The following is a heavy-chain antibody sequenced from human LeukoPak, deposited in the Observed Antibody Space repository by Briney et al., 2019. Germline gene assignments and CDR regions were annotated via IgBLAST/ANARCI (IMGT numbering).Heavy chain of an antibody. CDR3: ASLNWNHGDTYYSDY. CDR2: VYYTGNT. Sequence: SETLSLTCTVSGDSITNTRYYWGWVRQPPGTGLEWIGSVYYTGNTYYNPSLKSRVTVSVDTSKNQFSLKLNSVTAADTAVYYCASLNWNHGDTYYSDYWGQGTLVTVSS. CDR1: GDSITNTRYY. D-gene: IGHD1-20*01. V-gene: IGHV4-39*01. J-gene: IGHJ4*02.